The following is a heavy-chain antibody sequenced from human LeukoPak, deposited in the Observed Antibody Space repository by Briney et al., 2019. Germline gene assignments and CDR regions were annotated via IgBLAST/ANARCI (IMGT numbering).Heavy chain of an antibody. D-gene: IGHD3-9*01. J-gene: IGHJ4*02. V-gene: IGHV1-18*04. CDR2: ISAYNGNT. CDR3: ARDLDILTAYYSGY. Sequence: ASVKVSFKASGYTFTTYGITWVRQAPGQGLGWMGWISAYNGNTHYAENLQGRLTMTTDTSTSTAYLELRSLRSDDTAVYYCARDLDILTAYYSGYWGQGTLVTVSS. CDR1: GYTFTTYG.